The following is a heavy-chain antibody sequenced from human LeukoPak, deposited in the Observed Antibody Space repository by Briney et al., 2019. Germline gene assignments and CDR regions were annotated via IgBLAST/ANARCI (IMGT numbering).Heavy chain of an antibody. V-gene: IGHV3-21*01. CDR3: ARGGGYCGGDCYGIDY. Sequence: GGSLRLSCAASGFTFSPYSMNWVRQAPGKGLEWVSSVSSRSSYINYADSVKGRFTISRDDAKNSLYLQMNSLRAEDTAVYYCARGGGYCGGDCYGIDYWGQGTLVTVSS. CDR2: VSSRSSYI. D-gene: IGHD2-21*01. CDR1: GFTFSPYS. J-gene: IGHJ4*02.